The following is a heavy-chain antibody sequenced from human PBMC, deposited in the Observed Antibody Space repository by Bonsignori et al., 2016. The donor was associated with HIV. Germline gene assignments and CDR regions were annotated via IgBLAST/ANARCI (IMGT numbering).Heavy chain of an antibody. D-gene: IGHD3-3*01. CDR2: ISGSGGST. CDR1: GFTFSSYA. CDR3: AKVARRYYDFWSGYGY. V-gene: IGHV3-23*01. Sequence: GESLKISCAASGFTFSSYAMSWVRQAPGKGLEWVSAISGSGGSTYYADSVKGRFTISRDNSKNTLYLQMNSLRAEDTAVYYCAKVARRYYDFWSGYGYWGQGTLVTVSS. J-gene: IGHJ4*02.